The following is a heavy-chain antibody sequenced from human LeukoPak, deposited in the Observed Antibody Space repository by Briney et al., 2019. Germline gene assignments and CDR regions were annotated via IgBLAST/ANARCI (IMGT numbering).Heavy chain of an antibody. Sequence: GGSLRLSCAASGFTFSSYGMHWVRQAPGKGLEWVSAISGSGGSTYYADSVKGRFTISRDNSKNTLYLQMNSLRAEDTAVYYCAKDIGPNFDYWGQGTLVTVSS. CDR2: ISGSGGST. J-gene: IGHJ4*02. D-gene: IGHD1-26*01. CDR3: AKDIGPNFDY. V-gene: IGHV3-23*01. CDR1: GFTFSSYG.